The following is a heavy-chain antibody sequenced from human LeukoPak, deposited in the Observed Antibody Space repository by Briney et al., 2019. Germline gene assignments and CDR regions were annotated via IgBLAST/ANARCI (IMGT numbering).Heavy chain of an antibody. Sequence: ASVKVSCKASGYTFTGYYMHWVRQTPGQGLEWMGWINPNSGGTNYAQKFQGRVTMTRDTSISTAYMELSRLRSDDTAVYYCARDSVYSSSWKYFQHWGQGTLVTVSS. CDR1: GYTFTGYY. D-gene: IGHD6-13*01. CDR2: INPNSGGT. V-gene: IGHV1-2*02. CDR3: ARDSVYSSSWKYFQH. J-gene: IGHJ1*01.